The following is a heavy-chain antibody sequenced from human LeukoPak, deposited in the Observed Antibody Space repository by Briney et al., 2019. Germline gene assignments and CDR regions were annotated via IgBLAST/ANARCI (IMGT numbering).Heavy chain of an antibody. CDR1: GFSFA. CDR3: ARVPRGYNYAYENYFDF. V-gene: IGHV3-9*01. CDR2: ISWNSGTI. Sequence: GGSLRLSCVASGFSFAMHWVRQAPGKGLEWVSGISWNSGTIGQADSVKGRFTISRENASNSLYLQMNSLRADDTALYYCARVPRGYNYAYENYFDFWGQGTLVTVSS. D-gene: IGHD5-18*01. J-gene: IGHJ4*02.